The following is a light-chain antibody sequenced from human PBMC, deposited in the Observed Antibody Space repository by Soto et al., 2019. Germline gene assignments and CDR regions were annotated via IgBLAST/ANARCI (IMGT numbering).Light chain of an antibody. J-gene: IGKJ4*01. Sequence: EIVMTQSPAILSVSPGERATLSCRASQSVGSDLAWYQQKPGQGHRLLIYGAYTRATGIQATFSGSGSGTEFTLTIRSLQSEDFAVYYCKQYNHWPLTFGGGTKVDIK. CDR1: QSVGSD. V-gene: IGKV3-15*01. CDR3: KQYNHWPLT. CDR2: GAY.